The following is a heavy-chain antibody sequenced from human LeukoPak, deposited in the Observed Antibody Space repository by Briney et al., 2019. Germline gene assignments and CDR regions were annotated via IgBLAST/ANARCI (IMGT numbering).Heavy chain of an antibody. CDR1: GGSISSSSYY. CDR3: ARGVRVWVDV. J-gene: IGHJ6*04. D-gene: IGHD4-23*01. Sequence: PSETLSLTCTVSGGSISSSSYYWSWIRQPPGKGLEWIGYIYYSGSTNYNPSLKSRVTISVDTSKNQFSLKLSSVTAADTAVYYCARGVRVWVDVWGKGTTVTVSS. V-gene: IGHV4-61*01. CDR2: IYYSGST.